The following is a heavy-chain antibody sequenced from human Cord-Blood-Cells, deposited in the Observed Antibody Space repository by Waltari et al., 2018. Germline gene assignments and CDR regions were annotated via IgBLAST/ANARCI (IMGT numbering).Heavy chain of an antibody. D-gene: IGHD3-10*01. V-gene: IGHV1-69*01. CDR3: GRGGGVRGVPYYFDY. Sequence: QVQLVQSGAEVKKPGSSVKVSCKASGGTFSSYAISWVRQAPGQGLEGMGRDWRGGLSPIFGTETHTQMFRGGVRITGDEPPATAYMGRSGLGSEDRAVYYCGRGGGVRGVPYYFDYWGQGTLVTVSS. J-gene: IGHJ4*02. CDR1: GGTFSSYA. CDR2: LSPIFGTE.